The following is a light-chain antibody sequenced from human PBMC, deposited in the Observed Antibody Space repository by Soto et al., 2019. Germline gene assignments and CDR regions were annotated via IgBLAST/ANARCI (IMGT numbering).Light chain of an antibody. CDR3: QKYNSYST. Sequence: DIQMTQSPSTLSASVGDRVTITCRASQSISGWLAWYQQKPGKAPDLLIYKASKLESGVPSRFSGSGSGTEFTLTISSLQPDDFATYYCQKYNSYSTFGQGTKVDIK. CDR2: KAS. J-gene: IGKJ1*01. V-gene: IGKV1-5*03. CDR1: QSISGW.